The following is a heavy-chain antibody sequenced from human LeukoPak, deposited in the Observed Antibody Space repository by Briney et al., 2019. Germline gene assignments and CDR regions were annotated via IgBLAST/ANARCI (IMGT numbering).Heavy chain of an antibody. Sequence: QPGGSLRLSCAASGFTVSSNYMTWVRQAPGKGLEWLSVIYSGGTTYYADSVKGRFTISRDNSKNTLYLQMNSLRAEDTAVYYCARDDPSGSYIDYWGQGTLVTVSS. V-gene: IGHV3-66*01. D-gene: IGHD1-26*01. CDR1: GFTVSSNY. CDR2: IYSGGTT. J-gene: IGHJ4*02. CDR3: ARDDPSGSYIDY.